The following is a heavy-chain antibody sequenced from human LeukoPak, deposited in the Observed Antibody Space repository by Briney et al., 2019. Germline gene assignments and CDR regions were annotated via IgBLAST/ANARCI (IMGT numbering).Heavy chain of an antibody. D-gene: IGHD4/OR15-4a*01. CDR1: GFTVSSNY. V-gene: IGHV3-66*01. J-gene: IGHJ4*02. Sequence: GGSLRLSCAASGFTVSSNYMTWVRQAPGKGLEWVSVLHSGGSTYYADSVKGRFTISRDNSKNTLYLQMNSLRAEDTAVYYCARERRTDYGDYADYWGQGTLVTVSS. CDR2: LHSGGST. CDR3: ARERRTDYGDYADY.